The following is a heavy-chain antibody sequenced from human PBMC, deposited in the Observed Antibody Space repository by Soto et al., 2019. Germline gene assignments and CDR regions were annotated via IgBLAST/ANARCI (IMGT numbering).Heavy chain of an antibody. D-gene: IGHD1-26*01. J-gene: IGHJ5*02. CDR3: AKGGVGGTTGFDP. CDR1: GFTFSSYA. V-gene: IGHV3-23*01. CDR2: MSGSGGST. Sequence: GGSLRLSCAASGFTFSSYAMSWVRQAPGKGLEWVSSMSGSGGSTYCADSVKGRFTVSRDDSKNTLYLQMNSLRAEDTAVYYCAKGGVGGTTGFDPWGQGTLVTVSS.